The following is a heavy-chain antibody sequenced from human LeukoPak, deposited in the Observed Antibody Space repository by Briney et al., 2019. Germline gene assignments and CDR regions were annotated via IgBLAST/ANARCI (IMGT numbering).Heavy chain of an antibody. CDR2: ISYDGSNK. CDR1: GFTFSTYG. D-gene: IGHD3-22*01. J-gene: IGHJ3*02. Sequence: GGSLRLSCAASGFTFSTYGMHWVRQAPGKGLEWVAVISYDGSNKYYADSVKGRFTISRDNSKNTLYLQMNSLRAEDTAVYYCARPYYYDSSGEQGAFDIWGQGTMVTVSS. V-gene: IGHV3-30*05. CDR3: ARPYYYDSSGEQGAFDI.